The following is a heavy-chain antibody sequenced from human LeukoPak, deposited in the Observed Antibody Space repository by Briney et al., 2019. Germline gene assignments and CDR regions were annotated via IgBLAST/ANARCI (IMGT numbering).Heavy chain of an antibody. CDR3: ASGTHYYDSSGYYGWGAFDI. J-gene: IGHJ3*02. CDR2: IYYSGST. CDR1: GGSISGYY. V-gene: IGHV4-59*01. D-gene: IGHD3-22*01. Sequence: SETLSLTCTVSGGSISGYYWSWIRQPPGKGLEWIGYIYYSGSTNCNPSLKSRVTISVDTSKNQFSLKLSSVTAADTAVYYCASGTHYYDSSGYYGWGAFDIWGQGTMVTVSS.